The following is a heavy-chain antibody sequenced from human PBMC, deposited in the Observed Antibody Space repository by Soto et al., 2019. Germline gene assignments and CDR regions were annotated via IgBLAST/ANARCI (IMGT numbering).Heavy chain of an antibody. J-gene: IGHJ6*02. Sequence: QVQLVESGGGVVQPGRSLRLSCAASGFTFSSYGMHWVRQAPGKGLEWVAVMSSDGSNKYYADSVRGRFSISRDNSKNTLYLPMNSLRAEDTAVYYCAKVVLATLYYYYYGMDVWGQGTTVTVSS. CDR1: GFTFSSYG. V-gene: IGHV3-30*18. CDR3: AKVVLATLYYYYYGMDV. CDR2: MSSDGSNK.